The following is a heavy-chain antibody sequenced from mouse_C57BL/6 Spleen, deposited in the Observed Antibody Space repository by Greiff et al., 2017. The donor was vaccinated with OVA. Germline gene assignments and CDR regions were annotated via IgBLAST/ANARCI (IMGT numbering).Heavy chain of an antibody. CDR1: GYTFPSSW. D-gene: IGHD2-1*01. V-gene: IGHV1-72*01. CDR3: ARSGIYYGKAMDY. J-gene: IGHJ4*01. CDR2: IDPNRGGT. Sequence: QFQLQQSGAELVKPGASVKLSCKASGYTFPSSWMHWVKQRPGRGLGWIGRIDPNRGGTKYNEKFKSKATLPVDKPSSTAYMQLSSLTSEDSAVYYCARSGIYYGKAMDYWGQGTSVTVAS.